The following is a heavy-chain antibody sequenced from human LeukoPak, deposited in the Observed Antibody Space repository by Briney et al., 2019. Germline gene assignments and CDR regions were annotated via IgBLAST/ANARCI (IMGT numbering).Heavy chain of an antibody. CDR1: GYTFTSYD. CDR3: ARAAPYSSGWDGNY. Sequence: ASVKVSCKASGYTFTSYDINWVRQATGQGLEWMGWMNPNSGNTGYAQKFQGRVTMTRNTSISTAYMELSSLRSEDTAVYYCARAAPYSSGWDGNYWGQGTLVTVSS. V-gene: IGHV1-8*01. D-gene: IGHD6-19*01. CDR2: MNPNSGNT. J-gene: IGHJ4*02.